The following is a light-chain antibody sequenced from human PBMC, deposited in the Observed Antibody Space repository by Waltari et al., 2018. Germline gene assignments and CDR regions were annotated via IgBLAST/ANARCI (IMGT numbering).Light chain of an antibody. J-gene: IGKJ1*01. CDR2: AAS. CDR1: QSIASY. Sequence: DIQMTQSPSSLSASVGDRVTITCRASQSIASYLNWYQQKPGIAPELLIYAASNLKSGVPSRFSGGGFGTDFTLTTTSLQPEDFATYFCQQSSTNSRTFGQGTKVEIK. CDR3: QQSSTNSRT. V-gene: IGKV1-39*01.